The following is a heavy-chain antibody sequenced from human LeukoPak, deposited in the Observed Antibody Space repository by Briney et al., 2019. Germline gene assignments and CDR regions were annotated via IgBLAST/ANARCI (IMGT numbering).Heavy chain of an antibody. J-gene: IGHJ1*01. CDR2: ISSNGCNT. V-gene: IGHV3-64D*06. CDR3: VTDWFSQH. CDR1: VFTFYSYA. Sequence: VGSLSISCSASVFTFYSYAMHRVPRARGEGLEYVTTISSNGCNTYYADSVKGRFTISRDNSKNTLYLQMSSLRAEDTAVYYCVTDWFSQHWGQGTLVTVSS. D-gene: IGHD3-10*01.